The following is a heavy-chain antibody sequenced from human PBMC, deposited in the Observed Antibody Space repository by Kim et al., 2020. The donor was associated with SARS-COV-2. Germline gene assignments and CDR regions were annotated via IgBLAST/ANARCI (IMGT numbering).Heavy chain of an antibody. CDR2: IIPIFGTA. V-gene: IGHV1-69*13. J-gene: IGHJ4*02. CDR1: GGTFSSYA. CDR3: ARDQKRDSSSWYNFDY. D-gene: IGHD6-13*01. Sequence: SVKVSCKASGGTFSSYAISWVRQAPGQGLEWMGGIIPIFGTANYAQKFQGRVTITADESTSTAYMELSSLRSEDTAVYYCARDQKRDSSSWYNFDYWGQGTLVTVSS.